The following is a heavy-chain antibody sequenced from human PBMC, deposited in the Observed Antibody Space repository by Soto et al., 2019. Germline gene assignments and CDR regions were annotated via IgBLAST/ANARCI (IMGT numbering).Heavy chain of an antibody. J-gene: IGHJ5*02. V-gene: IGHV3-48*02. CDR2: ISSSSSTI. CDR3: ARGADYDSSGIRLNWFDP. Sequence: EVQLVESGGGLVQPGGSLRLSCAASGFTFSSYDMNWVRQAPGKGLEWVSYISSSSSTIYYADSVKGRFTISRDNAKNSLDLQMNSLRDEDTAVYYCARGADYDSSGIRLNWFDPWGQGTLVTVSS. D-gene: IGHD3-22*01. CDR1: GFTFSSYD.